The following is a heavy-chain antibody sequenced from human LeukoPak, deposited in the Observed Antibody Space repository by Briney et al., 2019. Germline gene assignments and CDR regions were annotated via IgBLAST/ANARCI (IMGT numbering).Heavy chain of an antibody. CDR1: GGSISSSSYY. Sequence: PSETLSLTCTVSGGSISSSSYYWGWIRQPPGKGLEWIGSIYYSGSTYYNPSLKSRVTISVDTSKNQFSLKLSSVTAADTAVYYCARWVNNAAFDWSYFDYWGQGTLVTVSS. J-gene: IGHJ4*02. D-gene: IGHD3-9*01. V-gene: IGHV4-39*07. CDR3: ARWVNNAAFDWSYFDY. CDR2: IYYSGST.